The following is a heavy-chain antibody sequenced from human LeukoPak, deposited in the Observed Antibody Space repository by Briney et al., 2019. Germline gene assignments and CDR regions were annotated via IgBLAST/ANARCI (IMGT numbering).Heavy chain of an antibody. CDR2: IYYSGST. D-gene: IGHD6-19*01. J-gene: IGHJ6*02. V-gene: IGHV4-61*01. Sequence: SETLSLTCAVSGGSISSGSYSWSWIRQPPGKGLEWIGYIYYSGSTNYNPSLKSRVTISVDTSKNQFSLKLSSVTAADTAVYYCARAPRLAVAGRYYYYGMDVWGQGTTVTVSS. CDR3: ARAPRLAVAGRYYYYGMDV. CDR1: GGSISSGSYS.